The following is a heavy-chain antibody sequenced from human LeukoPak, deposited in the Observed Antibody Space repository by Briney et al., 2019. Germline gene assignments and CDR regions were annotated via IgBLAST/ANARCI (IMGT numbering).Heavy chain of an antibody. CDR1: GYTFTSYY. J-gene: IGHJ3*02. V-gene: IGHV1-46*01. CDR3: ATSAMVRGVIITGYAFDI. Sequence: GASVKVSCKASGYTFTSYYMHWVRQAPGQGLEWMGIINPSGGSTSYAQKFQGRVTMTRDTSTSTVYMELSSLRSEDTAVYYCATSAMVRGVIITGYAFDIWGQGTMVTVSS. CDR2: INPSGGST. D-gene: IGHD3-10*01.